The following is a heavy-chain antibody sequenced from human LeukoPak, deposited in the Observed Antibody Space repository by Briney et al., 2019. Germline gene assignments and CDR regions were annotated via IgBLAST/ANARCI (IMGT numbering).Heavy chain of an antibody. J-gene: IGHJ6*03. CDR3: ARVKTTKYYYHYMDV. CDR2: ISSSGST. Sequence: SETLSLTCTVSGDSISSGDYYWSWIRQPAGKGLEWIGRISSSGSTNYNPSLKSRVTISVDTSKNQFSLKLSSVTAADTAVYYCARVKTTKYYYHYMDVWGKGTTVTVSS. D-gene: IGHD1-7*01. CDR1: GDSISSGDYY. V-gene: IGHV4-61*02.